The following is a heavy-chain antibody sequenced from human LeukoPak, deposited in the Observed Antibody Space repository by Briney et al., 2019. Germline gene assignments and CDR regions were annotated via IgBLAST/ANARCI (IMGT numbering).Heavy chain of an antibody. CDR1: GFTFSDYY. J-gene: IGHJ4*02. D-gene: IGHD5-18*01. CDR2: ISSSGSTI. V-gene: IGHV3-11*04. Sequence: EGSLRLSCAASGFTFSDYYMGWIRQAPGKGLEWVSYISSSGSTIYFADSVKGRFTISRDNAKNSLYLQMNSLRAEDTAVYYCARELWSYYFDYWGQGTLVTVFS. CDR3: ARELWSYYFDY.